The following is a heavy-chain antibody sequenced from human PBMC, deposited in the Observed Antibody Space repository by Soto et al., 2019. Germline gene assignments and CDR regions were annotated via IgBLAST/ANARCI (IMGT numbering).Heavy chain of an antibody. CDR2: IERDDDDK. Sequence: SCPTLVNPTETLTLTCTFSGFSLTSPGMCXCWIRQPPGKALEWLALIERDDDDKYYSTSLKTRLTISKDTRKNQVVLTMANMDPADTGTYYCARSIRGPRRFNGMDVWGQGTTVTVSS. J-gene: IGHJ6*02. D-gene: IGHD1-20*01. V-gene: IGHV2-70*13. CDR3: ARSIRGPRRFNGMDV. CDR1: GFSLTSPGMC.